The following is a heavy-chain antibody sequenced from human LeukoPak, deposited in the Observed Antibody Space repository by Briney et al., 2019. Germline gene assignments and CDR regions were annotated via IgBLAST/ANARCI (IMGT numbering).Heavy chain of an antibody. CDR2: IIPIFGTA. CDR1: GGTFRSYA. J-gene: IGHJ4*02. Sequence: ASVKVSCKASGGTFRSYAISWVRQAPGQGLGWMGGIIPIFGTANYAQKFQGRVTITADESTSTAYMELSSLRSEDTAVYYCARDQGYRYGYGDFDYRGQGTLVTVSS. CDR3: ARDQGYRYGYGDFDY. V-gene: IGHV1-69*13. D-gene: IGHD5-18*01.